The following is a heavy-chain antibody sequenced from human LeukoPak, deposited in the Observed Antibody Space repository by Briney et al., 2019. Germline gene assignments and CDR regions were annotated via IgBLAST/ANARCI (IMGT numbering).Heavy chain of an antibody. CDR2: IKHDGSEK. CDR3: ATDRGWRTSGYYLYYFEY. V-gene: IGHV3-7*01. CDR1: GFIFTNYF. J-gene: IGHJ4*02. D-gene: IGHD3-3*01. Sequence: TGVSLRLSYAASGFIFTNYFMSWVRQAPGKGLEWVASIKHDGSEKYYVDSVRGRFTISRDNTMNSLYLQMSSLRAEDTAVYYCATDRGWRTSGYYLYYFEYWGQGTLVTYSS.